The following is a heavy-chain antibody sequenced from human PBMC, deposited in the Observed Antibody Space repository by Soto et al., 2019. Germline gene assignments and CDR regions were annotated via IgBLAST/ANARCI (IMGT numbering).Heavy chain of an antibody. CDR1: GLGFSSYA. V-gene: IGHV3-23*01. Sequence: GGSLRLSCAASGLGFSSYAMSWVRQAPGKGLEWVSAISRSGGSTYYADSVKGRFTVSRDNFKNTLYLQMNSLRAEDTAVYYCAKDRAYCGGGDCYPDAFDIWGQGTMLTVSS. J-gene: IGHJ3*02. CDR2: ISRSGGST. CDR3: AKDRAYCGGGDCYPDAFDI. D-gene: IGHD2-21*01.